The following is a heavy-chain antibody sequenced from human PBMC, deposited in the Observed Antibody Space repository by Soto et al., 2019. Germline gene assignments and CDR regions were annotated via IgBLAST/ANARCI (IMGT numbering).Heavy chain of an antibody. CDR1: GGSFSGYY. V-gene: IGHV4-34*01. J-gene: IGHJ4*02. CDR2: INHSGST. D-gene: IGHD3-22*01. CDR3: ARGPPVGHYDSSGPTQGNYFDY. Sequence: QVQLQQWGAGLLKPSETLSLTCAVYGGSFSGYYWSWIRQPPGKGLEWIGEINHSGSTNYNPSLKSRVTISVDTSKNQFSLKLSSVTAADTAVYYCARGPPVGHYDSSGPTQGNYFDYWGQGTLVTVSS.